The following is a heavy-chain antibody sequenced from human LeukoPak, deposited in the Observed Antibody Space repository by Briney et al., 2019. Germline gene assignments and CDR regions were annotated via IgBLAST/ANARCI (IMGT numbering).Heavy chain of an antibody. CDR3: ARDTAVWDS. J-gene: IGHJ4*02. CDR2: IKQDGGEK. Sequence: GGSLRLSCVASGFTFSGYWMHWVRQAPGKGLEWVANIKQDGGEKYYVDSVKGRFTISRDNAKNSLYLQMNSLRAEDTAVYYCARDTAVWDSWGQGTLVTVSS. D-gene: IGHD4-23*01. V-gene: IGHV3-7*03. CDR1: GFTFSGYW.